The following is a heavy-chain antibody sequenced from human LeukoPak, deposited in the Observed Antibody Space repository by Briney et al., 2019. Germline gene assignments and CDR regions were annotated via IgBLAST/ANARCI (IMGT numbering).Heavy chain of an antibody. D-gene: IGHD6-19*01. V-gene: IGHV3-9*01. CDR2: ISWNSGSI. CDR1: GFTFDDYA. Sequence: PGGSLRLSCAASGFTFDDYAMHWVRQAPGKGLEWVSGISWNSGSIGYADSVKGRFTISRDNAKNSLYLQMNSLRAEDTALYYCATGYSSGWYVTPFDYWGQGTLVTVSS. CDR3: ATGYSSGWYVTPFDY. J-gene: IGHJ4*02.